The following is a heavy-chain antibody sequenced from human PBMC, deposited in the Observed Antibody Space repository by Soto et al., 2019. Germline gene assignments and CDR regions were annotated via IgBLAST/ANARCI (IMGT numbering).Heavy chain of an antibody. J-gene: IGHJ5*02. CDR3: ARQDRVVAEGRWFDP. V-gene: IGHV4-38-2*02. CDR2: VHYSGNT. CDR1: GYSMSSGYH. Sequence: TSETLSLTCTVSGYSMSSGYHWAWIRQPPGKGLEWLGSVHYSGNTYYNPSLKSRLTISVDKSKNQFSLNLSSVTAADTAVYYCARQDRVVAEGRWFDPWGQGTLVTVSS. D-gene: IGHD2-15*01.